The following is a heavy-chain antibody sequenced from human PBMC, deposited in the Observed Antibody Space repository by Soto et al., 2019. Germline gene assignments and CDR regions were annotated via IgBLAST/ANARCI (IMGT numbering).Heavy chain of an antibody. J-gene: IGHJ4*02. CDR1: GYTFTSYD. D-gene: IGHD3-10*01. Sequence: GASVKVSCKASGYTFTSYDISWVRQAPGQGLEWMGWISTYNGNTNYAQKLQGRVTMTTDTSASTAYMELSSLRSEDTAVYYCASTMVRGVIIPYFDYWGQGTLVTVSS. CDR2: ISTYNGNT. CDR3: ASTMVRGVIIPYFDY. V-gene: IGHV1-18*01.